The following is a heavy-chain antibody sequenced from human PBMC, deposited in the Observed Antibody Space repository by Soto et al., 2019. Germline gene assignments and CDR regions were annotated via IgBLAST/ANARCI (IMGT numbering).Heavy chain of an antibody. Sequence: GGSLRLSCAASGFTFSSYGMHWVRQAPGKGLEWVAVISYDGSNKYYADSVKGRFTISRDNSKNTLYLQMNSLRAEDTALYYCAKDGHYDFWSGYYTENQLYYMDVWGKGTTVTVSS. V-gene: IGHV3-30*18. CDR2: ISYDGSNK. CDR1: GFTFSSYG. D-gene: IGHD3-3*01. J-gene: IGHJ6*03. CDR3: AKDGHYDFWSGYYTENQLYYMDV.